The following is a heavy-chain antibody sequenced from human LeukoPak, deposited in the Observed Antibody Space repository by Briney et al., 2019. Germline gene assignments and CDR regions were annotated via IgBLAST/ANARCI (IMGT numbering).Heavy chain of an antibody. Sequence: GGSLRLSCAVSGFTFSTYAMNWVRQAPGQGLEWVSYISSTSGSIYYADSVRGRFIISRDNAKNSLYLQMNSLRDEDTAVYYCARVAAGHSVNYFDYWGQGTLVTVSS. CDR3: ARVAAGHSVNYFDY. D-gene: IGHD4-23*01. CDR1: GFTFSTYA. CDR2: ISSTSGSI. J-gene: IGHJ4*02. V-gene: IGHV3-48*02.